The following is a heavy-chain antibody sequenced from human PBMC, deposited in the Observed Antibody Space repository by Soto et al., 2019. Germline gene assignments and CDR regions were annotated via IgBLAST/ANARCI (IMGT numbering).Heavy chain of an antibody. Sequence: EVQLVESGGGLGQPGGSLRLSCATSGFTFSSYWRSWVRQTPGKGLEWVANIKQDGSEKYYVDSVKARFTISRDTAKNSRYMQMTRLRAEDTAVYYCARGNRGSPADYWGQGTLVTVAS. CDR1: GFTFSSYW. D-gene: IGHD2-2*01. V-gene: IGHV3-7*03. J-gene: IGHJ4*02. CDR2: IKQDGSEK. CDR3: ARGNRGSPADY.